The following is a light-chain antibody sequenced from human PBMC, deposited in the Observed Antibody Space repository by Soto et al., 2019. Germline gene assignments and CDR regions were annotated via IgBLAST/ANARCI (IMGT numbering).Light chain of an antibody. CDR3: QHYNSYSEA. CDR1: QTISTW. Sequence: IQLTQSPSTLSAAVGDRVTITCRASQTISTWLAWYQQRPGKAPNLLIFEASTLKSGVPSRFSGSGSGTEFTLTISSLQPDDFATYYCQHYNSYSEAFGQGTKVDIK. V-gene: IGKV1-5*03. CDR2: EAS. J-gene: IGKJ1*01.